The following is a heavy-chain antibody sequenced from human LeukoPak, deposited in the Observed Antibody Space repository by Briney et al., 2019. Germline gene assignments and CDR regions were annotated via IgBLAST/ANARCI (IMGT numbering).Heavy chain of an antibody. CDR1: GFTVSSNY. Sequence: GGSLRLSCVVSGFTVSSNYMSWVRQAPGKGLEWVSVIHTGGSTNYAGSVKDRFTISRDSSKNTLYLQMNSLRVEDTAVYYCARGYSGSSQPFEYWGQGTLVTVSS. V-gene: IGHV3-66*01. J-gene: IGHJ4*02. D-gene: IGHD5-12*01. CDR3: ARGYSGSSQPFEY. CDR2: IHTGGST.